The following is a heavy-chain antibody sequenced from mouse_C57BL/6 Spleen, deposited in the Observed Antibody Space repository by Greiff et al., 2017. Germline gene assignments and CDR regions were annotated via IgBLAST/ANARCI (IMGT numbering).Heavy chain of an antibody. Sequence: EVQLQESEGGLVQPGSSMKLSCTASGFTFSDYYMAWVRQVPEKGLEWVANINYDGSSTYYLDSLKSRFIISRDNAKNILYLQMSSLKSEDTATYYCARVITIAKDYRGQGTSVTVSS. V-gene: IGHV5-16*01. J-gene: IGHJ4*01. CDR1: GFTFSDYY. CDR2: INYDGSST. CDR3: ARVITIAKDY. D-gene: IGHD1-2*01.